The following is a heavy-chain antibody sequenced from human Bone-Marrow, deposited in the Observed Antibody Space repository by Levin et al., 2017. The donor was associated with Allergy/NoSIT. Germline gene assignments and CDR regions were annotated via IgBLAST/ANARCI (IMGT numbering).Heavy chain of an antibody. J-gene: IGHJ3*02. D-gene: IGHD6-13*01. CDR1: GGSISSSSW. CDR2: IHHDGTR. V-gene: IGHV4-4*02. Sequence: SQTLSLTCAVSGGSISSSSWWSWVRQPPGKGLEWIGEIHHDGTRNYNPSLNSRVFVSIDKSKNQFFLRLWSVSAADTAVYSFARVLLGRESGRWYGDLKAFDIWGQGTRVAGSS. CDR3: ARVLLGRESGRWYGDLKAFDI.